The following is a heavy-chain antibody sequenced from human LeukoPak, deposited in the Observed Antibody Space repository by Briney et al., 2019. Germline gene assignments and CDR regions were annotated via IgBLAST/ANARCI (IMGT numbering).Heavy chain of an antibody. D-gene: IGHD1-26*01. CDR2: ISTYNGNT. CDR3: ARDQRDGSGRSRSNYYFDY. Sequence: GASVRVSCKASGYTFANYGISWVRQAPGQGLEWIGWISTYNGNTEYAQKFQGRVTMTRDTSTSTAYMELRSLRSDDTAVYYCARDQRDGSGRSRSNYYFDYWGQGTLVTVSS. J-gene: IGHJ4*02. CDR1: GYTFANYG. V-gene: IGHV1-18*01.